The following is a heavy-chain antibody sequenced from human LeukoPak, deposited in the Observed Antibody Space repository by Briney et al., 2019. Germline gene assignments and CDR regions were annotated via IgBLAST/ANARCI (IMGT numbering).Heavy chain of an antibody. J-gene: IGHJ4*02. CDR3: ARDPETPGYCSGGSCYGYFDY. D-gene: IGHD2-15*01. Sequence: ASVKVSCKASGYTFTGYYMHWVRQAPGQGLEWMGWINPNSGGTNYAQKFQGRVTMTRDTSISTAYMELSRLRSDDTAVYYCARDPETPGYCSGGSCYGYFDYWGQGTLVTVSS. CDR2: INPNSGGT. CDR1: GYTFTGYY. V-gene: IGHV1-2*02.